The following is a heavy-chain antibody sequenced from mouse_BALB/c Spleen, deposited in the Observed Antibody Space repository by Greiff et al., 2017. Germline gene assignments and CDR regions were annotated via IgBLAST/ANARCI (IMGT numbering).Heavy chain of an antibody. D-gene: IGHD1-1*01. CDR1: GFTFNTNA. CDR3: VNDYGSSYAWFAY. J-gene: IGHJ3*01. Sequence: EVQLVETGGGLVQPKGSLKLSCAASGFTFNTNAMNWVRQAPGKGLEWVARIRSKSNNYATYYADSVKDRFTISRDDSQSMLYLQMNNLKTEDTAMYYCVNDYGSSYAWFAYWGQGTLVTVSA. CDR2: IRSKSNNYAT. V-gene: IGHV10S3*01.